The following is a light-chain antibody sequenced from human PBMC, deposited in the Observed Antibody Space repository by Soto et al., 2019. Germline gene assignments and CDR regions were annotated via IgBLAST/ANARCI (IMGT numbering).Light chain of an antibody. V-gene: IGKV1-5*03. CDR2: KAS. J-gene: IGKJ2*01. Sequence: DIQMTQSPSTLSASVGDRVTITCRASQSVSVWLAWYQQKPGKAPKLLIYKASSLESGVPSRFSGSGSGTEFTLTISSLQPDDFATYYCQQYNDYSYTFGQGTKLEIK. CDR1: QSVSVW. CDR3: QQYNDYSYT.